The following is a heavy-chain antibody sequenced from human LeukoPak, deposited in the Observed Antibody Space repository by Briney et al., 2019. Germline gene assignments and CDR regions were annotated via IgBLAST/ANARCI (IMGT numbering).Heavy chain of an antibody. V-gene: IGHV4-30-2*03. D-gene: IGHD3-10*01. CDR1: GGSISSGAYS. CDR2: IYYSGST. J-gene: IGHJ4*02. Sequence: SETQSLTCAVSGGSISSGAYSWSWIRQPPGKGLEWIGSIYYSGSTYYNPSLKSRVTISVDTSKNQFSLKLSSVTAADTAVYYCAMRYPFNYYGSGSYYNELYYFDYWGQGTLVTVSS. CDR3: AMRYPFNYYGSGSYYNELYYFDY.